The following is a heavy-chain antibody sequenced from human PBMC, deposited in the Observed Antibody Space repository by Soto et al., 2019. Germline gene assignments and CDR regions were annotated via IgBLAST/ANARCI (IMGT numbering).Heavy chain of an antibody. CDR2: IYPGDSDT. CDR3: ARQGGGVRGVIPYGMDV. V-gene: IGHV5-51*01. D-gene: IGHD3-10*01. J-gene: IGHJ6*02. Sequence: VESLKISCKGSGYIFTSYWICCFLQMPVKVLEWMGIIYPGDSDTRYSPSFQGQVTISADKSISTAYLQWSSLKALDTAMYYCARQGGGVRGVIPYGMDVWGQGTTVTVSS. CDR1: GYIFTSYW.